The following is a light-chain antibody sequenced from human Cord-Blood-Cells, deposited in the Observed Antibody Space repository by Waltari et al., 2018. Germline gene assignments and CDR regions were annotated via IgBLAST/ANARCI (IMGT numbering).Light chain of an antibody. Sequence: DIVMTQTPLSLSVTPGQPASISCKSSQSLLHSDGKTYLYWYLQKPGQSPQLLIYEVSSRFSGELDRFSGSGSGTDFTLKISRVEAEDVGVYYCMQGIHLQGHGTFGQGTKVEIK. J-gene: IGKJ1*01. V-gene: IGKV2-29*02. CDR3: MQGIHLQGHGT. CDR1: QSLLHSDGKTY. CDR2: EVS.